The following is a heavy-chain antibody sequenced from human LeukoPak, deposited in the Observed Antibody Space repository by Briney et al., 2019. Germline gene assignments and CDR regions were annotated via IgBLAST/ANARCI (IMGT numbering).Heavy chain of an antibody. D-gene: IGHD1-26*01. J-gene: IGHJ4*02. CDR3: ARDSGSSDY. CDR2: VYYSGST. V-gene: IGHV4-59*12. Sequence: SETLSLTCTVSGGSISTYYWTWIRQPPGKGLEWIGYVYYSGSTTYNPSLTSRVTISVDTLKSQFSLRLSSVTAADTAVYYCARDSGSSDYWGQGTLVTVSS. CDR1: GGSISTYY.